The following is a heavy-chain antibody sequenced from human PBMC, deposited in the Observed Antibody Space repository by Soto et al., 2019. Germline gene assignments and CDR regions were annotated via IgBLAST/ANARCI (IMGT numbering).Heavy chain of an antibody. CDR3: ARGGYYDSSGYYWSDY. Sequence: SETLSLTCTVSGGSISSGGYYWSWIRQPPGKGLEWIGYIYYSGSTYYNPSLKSRVTISVDTSKNQFSLKLSSVTAADTAVYYCARGGYYDSSGYYWSDYWGQGTLVTVSS. V-gene: IGHV4-30-4*01. CDR1: GGSISSGGYY. D-gene: IGHD3-22*01. CDR2: IYYSGST. J-gene: IGHJ4*02.